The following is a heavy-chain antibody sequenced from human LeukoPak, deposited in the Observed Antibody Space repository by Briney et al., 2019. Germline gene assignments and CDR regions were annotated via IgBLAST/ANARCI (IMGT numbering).Heavy chain of an antibody. D-gene: IGHD2-21*01. Sequence: ASVKISCKASGYTFTDYYMHWVQQAPGKGLEWMGRVDPEDGETIYAEKLQGRVTITGDTSTDTAYMELSRLSSEDTAVYYCATGGGGHIQEFDYWGEGTVVTVSS. CDR1: GYTFTDYY. V-gene: IGHV1-69-2*01. CDR3: ATGGGGHIQEFDY. CDR2: VDPEDGET. J-gene: IGHJ4*02.